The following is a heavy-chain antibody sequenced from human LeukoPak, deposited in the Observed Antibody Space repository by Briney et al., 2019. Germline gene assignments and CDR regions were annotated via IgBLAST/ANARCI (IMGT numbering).Heavy chain of an antibody. CDR1: GVSFSGYA. J-gene: IGHJ4*02. CDR3: ARGQSVGWEIGVCDF. D-gene: IGHD1-26*01. Sequence: GGSLRLSCAVSGVSFSGYAMHWVRQAPGKGLEWVSLIKYDASDEYYADAVKGRFTISRDDSRNTLYLQMNSLRAEDTAVYYCARGQSVGWEIGVCDFWGQGSLVTVAS. V-gene: IGHV3-33*01. CDR2: IKYDASDE.